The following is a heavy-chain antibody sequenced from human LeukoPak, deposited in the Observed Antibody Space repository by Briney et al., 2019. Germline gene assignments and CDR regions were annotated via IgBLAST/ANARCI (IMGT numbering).Heavy chain of an antibody. CDR3: ARDGEGIVNYYDSSGYYSRRTWFDP. J-gene: IGHJ5*02. CDR1: GFTFSSYW. D-gene: IGHD3-22*01. CDR2: IKQDGSEK. V-gene: IGHV3-7*01. Sequence: GGSLRLSCAASGFTFSSYWMSWVRQAPGKGLEWVANIKQDGSEKYYVDSVKGRFTISRDNAKNSLYLQMNSLRAEDTAVYYCARDGEGIVNYYDSSGYYSRRTWFDPWGQGVLVTVSS.